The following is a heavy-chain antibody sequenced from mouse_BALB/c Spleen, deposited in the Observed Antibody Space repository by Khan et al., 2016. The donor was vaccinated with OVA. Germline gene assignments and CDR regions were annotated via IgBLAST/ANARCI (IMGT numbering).Heavy chain of an antibody. J-gene: IGHJ4*01. CDR1: GFSLTNYG. Sequence: QVQLKQSGPGLVAPSQSLSITCTISGFSLTNYGVHWIRQPPGKGLEWLVVIWSDGSTTYNSAIKSRLTITKDNSKSQVFLQMNSLQTDDTAIYFCARQPYYHYNIMDYWGQGTSVTVSS. V-gene: IGHV2-6-1*01. CDR2: IWSDGST. CDR3: ARQPYYHYNIMDY. D-gene: IGHD2-10*01.